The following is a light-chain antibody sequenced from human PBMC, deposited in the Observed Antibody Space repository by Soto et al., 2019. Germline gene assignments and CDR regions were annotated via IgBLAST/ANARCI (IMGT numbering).Light chain of an antibody. J-gene: IGKJ4*01. CDR3: QHRSNWPPELS. CDR2: DAS. CDR1: QSVTTY. Sequence: EVVLTQSSVTLSLSPGARAPLSCRARQSVTTYLAWYQQKPGQAPRLLIYDASTRATGIPARFSGSGSGTDFTLTISSLQPEDFAVYYCQHRSNWPPELSFGGGTKVDIK. V-gene: IGKV3-11*01.